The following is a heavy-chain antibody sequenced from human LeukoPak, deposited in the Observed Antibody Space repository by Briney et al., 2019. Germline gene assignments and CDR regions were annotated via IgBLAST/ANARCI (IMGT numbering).Heavy chain of an antibody. CDR3: AKLYYGSGSYFDY. Sequence: GGSLRLSCAASGFTFSSYAMSWVRQAPGKGLEWVSAISDSGGSTYYADSVKGRFTISRDNSKNTLYLQMNSLRAEDTAVYYCAKLYYGSGSYFDYWGQGTLVTVSS. CDR1: GFTFSSYA. J-gene: IGHJ4*02. CDR2: ISDSGGST. D-gene: IGHD3-10*01. V-gene: IGHV3-23*01.